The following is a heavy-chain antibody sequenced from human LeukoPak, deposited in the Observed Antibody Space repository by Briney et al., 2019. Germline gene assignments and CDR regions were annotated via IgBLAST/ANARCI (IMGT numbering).Heavy chain of an antibody. CDR3: AREELAAAGSFDY. J-gene: IGHJ4*02. D-gene: IGHD6-13*01. Sequence: SGTLSLTCTVSGGSISSGGYYWSWIRQHPGKGLEWIGYIYYSGSTYYNPSLRSRVTISVDTSKYQFSLKLSSVTAADTAVYYCAREELAAAGSFDYWGQGTLVTVSS. V-gene: IGHV4-31*03. CDR1: GGSISSGGYY. CDR2: IYYSGST.